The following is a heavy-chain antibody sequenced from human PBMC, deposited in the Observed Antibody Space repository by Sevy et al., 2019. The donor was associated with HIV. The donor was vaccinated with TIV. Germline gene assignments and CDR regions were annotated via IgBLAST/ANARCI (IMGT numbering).Heavy chain of an antibody. CDR3: AREGCTRPHDY. CDR2: LSFGCGKI. D-gene: IGHD2-8*01. V-gene: IGHV3-23*01. Sequence: GSLRLSCAVSGFNFNIYSMSWVRQAPGKGLEWVSTLSFGCGKINYADSVKGRFIISRDDSKNTLYLQMNSLRAEDTAVYVCAREGCTRPHDYWGQGTLVTVSS. J-gene: IGHJ4*02. CDR1: GFNFNIYS.